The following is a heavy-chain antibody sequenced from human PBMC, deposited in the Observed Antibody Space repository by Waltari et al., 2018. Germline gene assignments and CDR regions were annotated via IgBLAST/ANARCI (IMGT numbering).Heavy chain of an antibody. V-gene: IGHV4-34*01. D-gene: IGHD3-3*01. J-gene: IGHJ5*02. CDR2: INHSGST. Sequence: QVQLQQWGAGLLKPSETLSLTCAVYGGSFSGYYWSWIRQPPGQGLEWIGEINHSGSTNYNPSLKSRVTISVDTSKNQFSLKLSSVTAADTAVYYCARGHGITIFGVVIPAYNWFDPWGQGTLVTVSS. CDR3: ARGHGITIFGVVIPAYNWFDP. CDR1: GGSFSGYY.